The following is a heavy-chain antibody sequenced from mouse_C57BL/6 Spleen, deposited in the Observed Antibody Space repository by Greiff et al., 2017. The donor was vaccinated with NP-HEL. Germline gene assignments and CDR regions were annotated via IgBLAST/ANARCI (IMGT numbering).Heavy chain of an antibody. CDR1: GFTFSDYG. CDR3: ARGNYDYPYYAMDY. V-gene: IGHV5-17*01. CDR2: ISSGSRTL. J-gene: IGHJ4*01. Sequence: EVQLVALGGGLVKPGGTLKLSCAASGFTFSDYGMHWVRQAPEKGLEWVSYISSGSRTLYYADTVKGRFSISRDNAKNTLFLQMTSLRSEDTAMYYCARGNYDYPYYAMDYWGQGTSVTVSS. D-gene: IGHD2-4*01.